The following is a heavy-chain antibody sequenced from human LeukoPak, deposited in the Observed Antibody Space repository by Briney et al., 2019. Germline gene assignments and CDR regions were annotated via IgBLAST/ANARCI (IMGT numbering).Heavy chain of an antibody. CDR1: GGSFSGYY. J-gene: IGHJ5*02. CDR2: INHSGST. D-gene: IGHD3-16*01. CDR3: ARGKGDQADWFDP. Sequence: SXXXXLTCAVYGGSFSGYYWSWIRQPPGKGLEWIGEINHSGSTNYNPSLKRRVNITVDTSKKKFSLKLSSVTAADTAVYYCARGKGDQADWFDPWGQGTLVTVSS. V-gene: IGHV4-34*01.